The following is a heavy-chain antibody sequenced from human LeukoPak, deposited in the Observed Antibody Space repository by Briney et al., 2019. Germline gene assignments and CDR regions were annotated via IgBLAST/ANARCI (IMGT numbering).Heavy chain of an antibody. CDR2: IWYDGRNQ. CDR1: GFTFSDYG. J-gene: IGHJ4*02. CDR3: ASEGRYYDFWSPMRY. Sequence: GGSLRLSCAASGFTFSDYGMHWVRQAPGKGLEWVAVIWYDGRNQWYADSVKGRFTISRDNSQNTLYLQMNSLRAEDTAVYYCASEGRYYDFWSPMRYWGQGALVTVSS. V-gene: IGHV3-33*01. D-gene: IGHD3-3*01.